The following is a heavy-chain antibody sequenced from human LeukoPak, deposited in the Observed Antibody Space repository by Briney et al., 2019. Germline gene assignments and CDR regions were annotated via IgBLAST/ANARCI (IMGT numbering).Heavy chain of an antibody. CDR2: INHSGST. J-gene: IGHJ4*02. D-gene: IGHD2-15*01. Sequence: SETLSLTCAVYGGSFSGYYWSWIRQPPGKGLEWIGEINHSGSTNYNPSLKSRVTISVDTSKNQFSLKLSSVTAADTAVYYCARVGGYIGYWGQGTLVTASS. CDR3: ARVGGYIGY. V-gene: IGHV4-34*01. CDR1: GGSFSGYY.